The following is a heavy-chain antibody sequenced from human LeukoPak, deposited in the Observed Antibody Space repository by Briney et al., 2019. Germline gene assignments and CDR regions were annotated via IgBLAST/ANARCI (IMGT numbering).Heavy chain of an antibody. CDR2: IYYSGST. V-gene: IGHV4-39*01. D-gene: IGHD3-10*01. CDR1: GGSISSSSYY. J-gene: IGHJ5*02. Sequence: SETLSLTCTVSGGSISSSSYYWGWIRQPPGKGLEWIGSIYYSGSTYYNPSLKSRVTISVDTSKNQFSLKLSSVTAADTAAYYCTAYYYGSGSYPNWFDPWGQGTLVTVSS. CDR3: TAYYYGSGSYPNWFDP.